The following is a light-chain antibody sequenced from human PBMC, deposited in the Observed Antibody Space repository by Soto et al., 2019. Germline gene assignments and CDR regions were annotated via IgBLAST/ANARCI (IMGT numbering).Light chain of an antibody. Sequence: QSVLTQPASVSGSPGQSITISCTGTTSDVGTYNHVSWYQHHPGKAPRLMIYDVNKRPSGVSNRFSGSKSGNTASLTISGLQAEDEADYYCCSYAGSRVYVLGSGTKVTVL. CDR1: TSDVGTYNH. V-gene: IGLV2-23*02. J-gene: IGLJ1*01. CDR3: CSYAGSRVYV. CDR2: DVN.